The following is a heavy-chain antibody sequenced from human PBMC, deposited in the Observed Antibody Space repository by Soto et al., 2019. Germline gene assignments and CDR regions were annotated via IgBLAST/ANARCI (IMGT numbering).Heavy chain of an antibody. J-gene: IGHJ6*02. Sequence: PGESLKISCKGSGYSFTTYWIGWVRQMPGKGLEWMGIIYPGDSDTRYSPSFQGQVTISADKSISTAYLQWSSPKASDTAMYYCVRAMVRGKDYYGVDVWGQGTTVTVSS. V-gene: IGHV5-51*01. CDR2: IYPGDSDT. D-gene: IGHD3-10*01. CDR3: VRAMVRGKDYYGVDV. CDR1: GYSFTTYW.